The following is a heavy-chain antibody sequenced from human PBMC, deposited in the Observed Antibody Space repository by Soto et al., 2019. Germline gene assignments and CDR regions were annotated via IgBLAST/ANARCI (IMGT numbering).Heavy chain of an antibody. CDR3: ARICNGGSSYWYFDL. D-gene: IGHD2-15*01. J-gene: IGHJ2*01. CDR1: GGTFSTYT. V-gene: IGHV1-69*02. CDR2: IIPILGIA. Sequence: QVQLVQSGAEVKKPGSSVKVSCKASGGTFSTYTISWVRQAPGQGLEWMGRIIPILGIANYAQKFQGRITITADKSTSTAYMELSSLRSEDTAVYYCARICNGGSSYWYFDLWGRGTLVTVSS.